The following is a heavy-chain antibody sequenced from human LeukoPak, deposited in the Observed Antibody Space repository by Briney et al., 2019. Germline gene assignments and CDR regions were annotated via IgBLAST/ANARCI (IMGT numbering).Heavy chain of an antibody. CDR2: IYPGDSDT. J-gene: IGHJ5*02. CDR3: ARLSAYYGSGTYNWFDP. CDR1: GYSFTSYW. V-gene: IGHV5-51*01. D-gene: IGHD3-10*01. Sequence: GESLKISCKGSGYSFTSYWIGWVRQMPGKGLDWMGIIYPGDSDTGYSPSFQGQVTISADKSISTAYLQWGSLKASDTAMYYCARLSAYYGSGTYNWFDPWGQGTLVTVSS.